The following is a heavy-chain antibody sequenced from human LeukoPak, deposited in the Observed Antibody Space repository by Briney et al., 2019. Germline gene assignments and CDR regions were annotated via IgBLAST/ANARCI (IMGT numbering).Heavy chain of an antibody. J-gene: IGHJ5*02. V-gene: IGHV1-58*02. D-gene: IGHD3-3*01. Sequence: SVKVSCKASGFTFTSSAMQWVRQARGQRLGWIGWIVVGSGNTNYAQKFQERVTITRDMSTSTAYMELSSLRSEDTAVYYCAAGPFWSGYPNWFDPWGQGTLVTVSS. CDR3: AAGPFWSGYPNWFDP. CDR1: GFTFTSSA. CDR2: IVVGSGNT.